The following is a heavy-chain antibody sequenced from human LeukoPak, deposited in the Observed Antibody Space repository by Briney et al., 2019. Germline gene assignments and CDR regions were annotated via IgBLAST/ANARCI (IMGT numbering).Heavy chain of an antibody. J-gene: IGHJ4*02. CDR1: GFTFSSYS. Sequence: PGGSLRLSCAASGFTFSSYSMNWVRQAPGKGLEWVSGISWNSGSIGYADSVKGRFTISRDNAKNSLYLQMNSLRAEDTALYYCAKDDLLLSYGSGSYYDYWGQGTLVTVSS. D-gene: IGHD3-10*01. CDR2: ISWNSGSI. V-gene: IGHV3-9*01. CDR3: AKDDLLLSYGSGSYYDY.